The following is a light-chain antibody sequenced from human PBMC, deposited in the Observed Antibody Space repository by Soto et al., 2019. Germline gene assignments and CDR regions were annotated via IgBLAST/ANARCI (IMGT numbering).Light chain of an antibody. V-gene: IGLV2-14*01. CDR3: SSYTSSSTRV. Sequence: QSALTQPASVSGSPGQSITISCTGTSSDVGGYNYVSWYQQHPGKAPKLMIYEVSNRPSGVSNRFSGSKYGNTASLTISWLQAEDEADYYCSSYTSSSTRVFGGGTKLTVL. J-gene: IGLJ3*02. CDR2: EVS. CDR1: SSDVGGYNY.